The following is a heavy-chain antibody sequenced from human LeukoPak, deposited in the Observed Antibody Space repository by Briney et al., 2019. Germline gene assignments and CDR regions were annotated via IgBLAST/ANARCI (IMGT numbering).Heavy chain of an antibody. CDR3: ARRGTDYCTPSSCHPNWFAP. V-gene: IGHV3-11*03. D-gene: IGHD4-11*01. Sequence: SGGSLRLSCAASGFISSDYYMSWMRQAPGKGLEWLSYIDGSSSRTNYADSVKGRFTISRDNAKNSLYLQMNSLRAEDTAVYFCARRGTDYCTPSSCHPNWFAPWGQGTQVTVSS. CDR1: GFISSDYY. CDR2: IDGSSSRT. J-gene: IGHJ5*02.